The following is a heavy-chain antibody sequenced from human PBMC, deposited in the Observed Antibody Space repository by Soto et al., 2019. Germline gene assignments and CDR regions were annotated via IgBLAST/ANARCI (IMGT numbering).Heavy chain of an antibody. V-gene: IGHV3-15*01. CDR3: NTNPVGYRYFDY. CDR1: GFLVSNSW. CDR2: IKKNADGGTT. D-gene: IGHD5-18*01. J-gene: IGHJ4*02. Sequence: GGSLILSFAASGFLVSNSWMSWVRQAPGKGLELVGRIKKNADGGTTDYAAPVEGRFTIPRDDSKNTLFLQMNSLRPEDIAVYYCNTNPVGYRYFDYWGQETLVTVSS.